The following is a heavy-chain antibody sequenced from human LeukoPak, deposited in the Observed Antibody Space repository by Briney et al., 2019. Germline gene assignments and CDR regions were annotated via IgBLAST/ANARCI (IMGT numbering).Heavy chain of an antibody. CDR1: GGTLSSYA. CDR3: ARGTITMVRGVMDYYGMDV. V-gene: IGHV1-69*06. D-gene: IGHD3-10*01. CDR2: IIPIFGTA. Sequence: ASVKVSCKASGGTLSSYAISWVRQAPGQGLEWMGGIIPIFGTANYAQKFQGRVTITADKSTSTAYMELSSLRSEDTAVYYCARGTITMVRGVMDYYGMDVWGKGTTVTVSS. J-gene: IGHJ6*04.